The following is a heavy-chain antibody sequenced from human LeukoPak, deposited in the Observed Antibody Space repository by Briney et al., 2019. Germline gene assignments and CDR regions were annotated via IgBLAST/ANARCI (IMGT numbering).Heavy chain of an antibody. CDR1: GFTFSSYW. CDR2: INWNGGST. CDR3: ARHSSSSLYYFDY. Sequence: GGSLRLSCAASGFTFSSYWMSWVRQAPGKGLEWVSGINWNGGSTGYADSVKGRFTISRDNAKNSLYLQMNSLRAEDTALYHCARHSSSSLYYFDYWGQGTLVTVSS. J-gene: IGHJ4*02. V-gene: IGHV3-20*01. D-gene: IGHD6-6*01.